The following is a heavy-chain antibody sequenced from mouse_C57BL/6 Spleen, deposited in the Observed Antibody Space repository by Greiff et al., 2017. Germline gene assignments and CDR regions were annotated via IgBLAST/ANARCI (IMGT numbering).Heavy chain of an antibody. Sequence: QVQLQQPGAELVKPGASVKLSCKASGYTFTSYWMQWVKQRPGQGLEWIGEIDPSDSYTNYNQKFKGKATLTVDTSSSTAYMQLSSLTSEDSAVYYCAVTGTYFDYWGQGTTRTVSS. D-gene: IGHD4-1*01. J-gene: IGHJ2*01. CDR1: GYTFTSYW. V-gene: IGHV1-50*01. CDR3: AVTGTYFDY. CDR2: IDPSDSYT.